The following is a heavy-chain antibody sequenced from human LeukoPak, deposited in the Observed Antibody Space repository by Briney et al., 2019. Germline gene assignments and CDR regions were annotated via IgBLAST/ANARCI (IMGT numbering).Heavy chain of an antibody. CDR1: GFTFSYYG. J-gene: IGHJ4*02. D-gene: IGHD3-10*01. CDR2: ISYDGGNK. Sequence: GGSLRLSCAASGFTFSYYGMHWVRQAPGKGLEWVAVISYDGGNKYYADSVKGRFTISRDNSKNTLDLQMNSLRPEDTAVYYCARDFSAYRFGEFDYWGQGTLVTVSS. CDR3: ARDFSAYRFGEFDY. V-gene: IGHV3-30*03.